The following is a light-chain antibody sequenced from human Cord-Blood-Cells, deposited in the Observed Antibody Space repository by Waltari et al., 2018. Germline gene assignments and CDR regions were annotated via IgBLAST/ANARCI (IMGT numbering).Light chain of an antibody. V-gene: IGLV2-23*01. CDR1: SSDVGSYTL. Sequence: QSALTQPASVSGSPGQSITISCTGTSSDVGSYTLVSWYQQHPGKAPKLMIYEGSKRPSGVSNRFSGSKSGNTASLTISGLQAEDEADYYCCSYAGRSYVVFGGGTKLTVL. CDR2: EGS. J-gene: IGLJ2*01. CDR3: CSYAGRSYVV.